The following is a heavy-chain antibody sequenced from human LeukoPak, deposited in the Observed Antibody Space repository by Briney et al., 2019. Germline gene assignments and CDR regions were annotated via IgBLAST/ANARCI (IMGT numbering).Heavy chain of an antibody. CDR3: ATDFGSGGSLTADAFDI. CDR1: GFTFTSST. Sequence: GASVKVSCKASGFTFTSSTVQWVRQARGQRLEWIGWIVVGSGNTNYAQKFQGRVTITTDESTSTAYMELSSLRSEDTAVYYCATDFGSGGSLTADAFDIWGQGTMVTVSS. V-gene: IGHV1-58*01. D-gene: IGHD3-10*01. CDR2: IVVGSGNT. J-gene: IGHJ3*02.